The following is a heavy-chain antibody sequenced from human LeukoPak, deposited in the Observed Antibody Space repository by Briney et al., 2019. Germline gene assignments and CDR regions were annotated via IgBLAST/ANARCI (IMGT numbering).Heavy chain of an antibody. CDR1: GYTLTELY. CDR3: ATARCSYGSEGY. D-gene: IGHD5-18*01. Sequence: ASVKVSCKVSGYTLTELYMHWVRQHPGRGLVWMGGFNPEDGETIYAHKFQGRVTMTEDTSTDTAYMERSSLRSEDTSVYYCATARCSYGSEGYWGQGTLVTVSS. CDR2: FNPEDGET. V-gene: IGHV1-24*01. J-gene: IGHJ4*02.